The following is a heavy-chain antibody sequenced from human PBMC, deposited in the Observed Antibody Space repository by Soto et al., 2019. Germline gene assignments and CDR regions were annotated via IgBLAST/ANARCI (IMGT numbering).Heavy chain of an antibody. V-gene: IGHV4-30-4*01. D-gene: IGHD3-22*01. CDR2: IYYSRSD. CDR3: ARVVQFYDSSGYSFYYFDY. Sequence: SETLSLTCTVSGDSINSADYYWSWLRQPPGKGLEWIGYIYYSRSDYYNPSLGRRATITIDTSRNQFSLNLMSVTAADTAVYYCARVVQFYDSSGYSFYYFDYWGPGALVTLYS. J-gene: IGHJ4*02. CDR1: GDSINSADYY.